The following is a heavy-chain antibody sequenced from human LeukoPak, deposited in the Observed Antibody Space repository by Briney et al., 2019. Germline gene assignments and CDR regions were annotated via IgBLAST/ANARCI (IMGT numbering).Heavy chain of an antibody. Sequence: SETLSLTCTVSGGSISSYYWSWIRQPPGQGLEWIGYIYYSGSTNYNPSLKSRVTISVDTSKNQFSLKLSSVTAPDTAVYYCAREHYYDSSGYYYAYFDYWGQGTLVTVSS. D-gene: IGHD3-22*01. CDR1: GGSISSYY. CDR2: IYYSGST. J-gene: IGHJ4*02. V-gene: IGHV4-59*01. CDR3: AREHYYDSSGYYYAYFDY.